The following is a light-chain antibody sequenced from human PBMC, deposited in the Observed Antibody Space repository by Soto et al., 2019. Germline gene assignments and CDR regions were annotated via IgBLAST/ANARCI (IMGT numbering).Light chain of an antibody. CDR3: QRYGNSYT. J-gene: IGKJ2*01. CDR1: QSVSSSF. V-gene: IGKV3-20*01. Sequence: EIVLTQSPGTLSLSPGERATLSCRASQSVSSSFLAWYRQKPGQAPRLLIYGASTRAPGIPDRFSGSGSGTYFTITICRLEREDFAVYYCQRYGNSYTFGQETKLQIK. CDR2: GAS.